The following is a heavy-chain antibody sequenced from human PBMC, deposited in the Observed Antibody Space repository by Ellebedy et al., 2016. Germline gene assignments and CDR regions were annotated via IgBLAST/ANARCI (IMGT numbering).Heavy chain of an antibody. D-gene: IGHD2-2*01. CDR2: ISWNSGSI. V-gene: IGHV3-9*01. CDR1: GFTFDDYA. Sequence: GGSLRLXCAASGFTFDDYAMHWVRQAPGKGLEWVSGISWNSGSIGYADSVKGRFTISRDNSKNTLYLQMNSLRAEDTAVYYCARELGYCGSNSCYYMDVWGKGTTVTVSS. J-gene: IGHJ6*04. CDR3: ARELGYCGSNSCYYMDV.